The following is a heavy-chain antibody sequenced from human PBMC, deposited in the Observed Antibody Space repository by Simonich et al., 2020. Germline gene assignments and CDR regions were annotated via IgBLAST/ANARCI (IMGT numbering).Heavy chain of an antibody. D-gene: IGHD1-1*01. Sequence: QVQLQQWGAGLLKPSETLSLTCAVYGGSFSGYYWSWIRQPPGKGLEWIGEINHSGSTNHNPSLKRRVTISVDTSKNQFSLKLSSVTAADTAVYYCARHLQLGPFDYWGQGTLVTVSS. J-gene: IGHJ4*02. CDR3: ARHLQLGPFDY. CDR1: GGSFSGYY. V-gene: IGHV4-34*01. CDR2: INHSGST.